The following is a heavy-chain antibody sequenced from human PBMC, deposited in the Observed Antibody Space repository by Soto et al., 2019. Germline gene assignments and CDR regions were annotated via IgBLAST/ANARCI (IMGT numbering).Heavy chain of an antibody. CDR3: ARDLGRSIAAPLI. D-gene: IGHD6-6*01. J-gene: IGHJ3*02. Sequence: EVQLVESGGGLVKPGGSLRLSCAASGFTFSSYSMNWVRQAPGKGLEWVSSISSSSSYIYYADSVKGRFTISRDNAKNSLYLQMNSLRAEDTAVYYCARDLGRSIAAPLIWGQGTMVTVSS. CDR1: GFTFSSYS. CDR2: ISSSSSYI. V-gene: IGHV3-21*01.